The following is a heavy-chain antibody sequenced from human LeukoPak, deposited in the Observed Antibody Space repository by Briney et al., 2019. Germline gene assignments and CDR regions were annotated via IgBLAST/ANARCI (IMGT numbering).Heavy chain of an antibody. CDR1: GGFINSYY. Sequence: PSETLSLTCTVSGGFINSYYWSWIRQPAGKGLEWIGRVYTSGITNYNPSLKSRITMSVDTSKNQFSLKLTSVTAADTAVYYCARHNGFDRGYYYYMDVWGKGTTVTVSS. V-gene: IGHV4-4*07. CDR3: ARHNGFDRGYYYYMDV. J-gene: IGHJ6*03. CDR2: VYTSGIT. D-gene: IGHD3-9*01.